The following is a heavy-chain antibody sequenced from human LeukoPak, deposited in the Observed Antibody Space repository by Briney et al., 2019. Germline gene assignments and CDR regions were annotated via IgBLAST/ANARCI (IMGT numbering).Heavy chain of an antibody. CDR3: AKDGAFDI. V-gene: IGHV3-9*01. Sequence: GRSLRLSCAASRFTFNDCAMYWGRHAPGEGLGWGSGVRRNSGSIVYAASVKGRIIISRDNAKNSLYLQMNSLSAEATALYYAAKDGAFDIWGQGTMVTVSS. CDR2: VRRNSGSI. J-gene: IGHJ3*02. CDR1: RFTFNDCA.